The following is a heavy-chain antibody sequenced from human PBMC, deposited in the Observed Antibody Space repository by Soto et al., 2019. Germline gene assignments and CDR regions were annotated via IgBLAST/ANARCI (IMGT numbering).Heavy chain of an antibody. D-gene: IGHD3-10*02. Sequence: QVQLQESGPGLVKPSETLSLTCAVSGGSISSYYWSWIRQPPGTGLEWIGFIFYSGSTSYNPSPNSRVTISIDVSEYQFSLNLNSVTAADTAVYYCASMIGNPVLSFDSWGQGTLVAVSS. CDR2: IFYSGST. V-gene: IGHV4-59*01. CDR3: ASMIGNPVLSFDS. J-gene: IGHJ5*01. CDR1: GGSISSYY.